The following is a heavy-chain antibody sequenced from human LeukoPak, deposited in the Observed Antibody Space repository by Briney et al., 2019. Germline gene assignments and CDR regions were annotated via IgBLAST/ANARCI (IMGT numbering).Heavy chain of an antibody. Sequence: SETLSLTCTVSGGSISSYYWSWMRQPPPKGLEWIGYIYYSGSTNYNPSLKSRVTISVDTSKNQFSLKLSSVTAADTAVYYCARGSGSSGDAFDIWGQGTMVTASS. V-gene: IGHV4-59*12. D-gene: IGHD1-26*01. CDR2: IYYSGST. CDR1: GGSISSYY. J-gene: IGHJ3*02. CDR3: ARGSGSSGDAFDI.